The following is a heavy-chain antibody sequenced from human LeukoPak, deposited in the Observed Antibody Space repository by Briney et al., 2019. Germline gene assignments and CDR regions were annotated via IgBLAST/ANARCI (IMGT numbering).Heavy chain of an antibody. CDR1: GGSISSYC. Sequence: SETLSLTCTVSGGSISSYCWSWIRQPPGKGLEWIGYIYYSGSTNYNPSLKSRVTISVDTSKNQFSLKLSSVTAADTAVYYCARGGSSSGRTDYWGQGTLVTVSS. CDR2: IYYSGST. D-gene: IGHD6-6*01. V-gene: IGHV4-59*01. J-gene: IGHJ4*02. CDR3: ARGGSSSGRTDY.